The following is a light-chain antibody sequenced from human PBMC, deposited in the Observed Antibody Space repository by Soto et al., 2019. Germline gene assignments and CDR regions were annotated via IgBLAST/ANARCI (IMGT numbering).Light chain of an antibody. CDR2: QVS. CDR1: QSLVYSDGDTY. CDR3: MQNTHWPTT. Sequence: DVVMTQSPLSLPVTLGQPASISCSSSQSLVYSDGDTYLSWFQQRPGQSPRRLLSQVSNRDSGVPDRFSGSGSGTDFTLKISSVEADDVAVYYCMQNTHWPTTFGQGTRLEIK. V-gene: IGKV2-30*01. J-gene: IGKJ5*01.